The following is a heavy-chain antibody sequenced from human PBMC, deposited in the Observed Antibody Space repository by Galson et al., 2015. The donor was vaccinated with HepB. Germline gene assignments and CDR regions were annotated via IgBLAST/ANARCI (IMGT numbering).Heavy chain of an antibody. V-gene: IGHV1-2*04. Sequence: SVKVSCKASGYTFTGYYMHWVRQAPGQGLEWMGWINPNSGGTNYAQKFQGWVTMTRDTSISTAYMELSRLRSDDTAVYYCARGRISGWYYYYGMDVWGQGTTVTVSS. J-gene: IGHJ6*02. CDR3: ARGRISGWYYYYGMDV. CDR1: GYTFTGYY. CDR2: INPNSGGT. D-gene: IGHD6-19*01.